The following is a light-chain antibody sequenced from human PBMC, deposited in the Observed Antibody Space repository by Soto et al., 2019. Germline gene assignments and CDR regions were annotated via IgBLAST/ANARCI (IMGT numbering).Light chain of an antibody. V-gene: IGKV1-5*01. CDR2: DAS. Sequence: DIQMTQSPSTLSASVGYRFTITCRASQSISNRLAWYQQKPGKAPKVLIYDASSLESGVPSRFSGSGSGTEFSLTISNLQPDDCATYYCQQYENYWTFGQGTKGDIK. CDR1: QSISNR. CDR3: QQYENYWT. J-gene: IGKJ1*01.